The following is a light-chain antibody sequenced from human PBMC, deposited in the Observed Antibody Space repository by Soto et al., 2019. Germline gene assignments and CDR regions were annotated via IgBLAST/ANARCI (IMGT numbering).Light chain of an antibody. V-gene: IGKV3-11*01. CDR1: QSVTTF. CDR2: DAS. CDR3: QQRSNWPPAIT. J-gene: IGKJ5*01. Sequence: EIVLTQSPATLSLSPGERATLSCRASQSVTTFFAWYQQKPGLPPRLLIYDASTRATGIPARFSGSGSGTDFTLTIISLEPEDFAVYYCQQRSNWPPAITFGQGTRLDI.